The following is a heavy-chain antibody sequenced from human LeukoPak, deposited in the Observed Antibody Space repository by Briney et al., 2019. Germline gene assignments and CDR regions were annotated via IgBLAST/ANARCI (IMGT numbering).Heavy chain of an antibody. Sequence: PSETLSLTCTVSGGSISSYYWSWIRQPPGKGLEWIGYIYYSGSTNYNSSLKSRVTISVDTSKNQFSLKLSSVTAADTAVYYCARDPELYAFDIWGQGTMVTVSS. CDR3: ARDPELYAFDI. J-gene: IGHJ3*02. CDR2: IYYSGST. CDR1: GGSISSYY. V-gene: IGHV4-59*01. D-gene: IGHD3-10*01.